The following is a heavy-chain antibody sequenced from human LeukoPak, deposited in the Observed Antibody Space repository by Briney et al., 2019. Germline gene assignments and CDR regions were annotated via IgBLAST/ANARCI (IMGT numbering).Heavy chain of an antibody. CDR3: AGDLRFNDY. CDR1: GGSISSSSYY. CDR2: IYYSGST. Sequence: SETLSLTCTVSGGSISSSSYYWGWIRQPPGKGLEWIGSIYYSGSTYYNPSLKSRVTISVDTSKNQFSLKLGSVTAADTAVYYCAGDLRFNDYWGQGTLVTVSS. J-gene: IGHJ4*02. V-gene: IGHV4-39*01. D-gene: IGHD5/OR15-5a*01.